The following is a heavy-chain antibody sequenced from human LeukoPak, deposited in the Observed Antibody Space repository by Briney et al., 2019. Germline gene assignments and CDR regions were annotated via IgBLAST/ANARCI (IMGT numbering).Heavy chain of an antibody. V-gene: IGHV4-38-2*02. D-gene: IGHD6-19*01. Sequence: SETLSLTCTVSGYSISSGFYWGWIRPPPGKGLEWIGSIYHSGTTYYNPSLKSRVTISVDMSKNQFSLKLSSVTAADTAVYYCARGGRQWLVGFNWFDPWGQGTLVTVSS. J-gene: IGHJ5*02. CDR2: IYHSGTT. CDR3: ARGGRQWLVGFNWFDP. CDR1: GYSISSGFY.